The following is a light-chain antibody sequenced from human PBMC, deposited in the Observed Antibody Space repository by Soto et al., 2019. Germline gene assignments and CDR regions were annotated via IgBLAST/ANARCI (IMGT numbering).Light chain of an antibody. V-gene: IGKV1-33*01. CDR2: DAS. Sequence: DIQMTQSPSSLSASVGDRVTITCQASQDISKYLNWYQQKPGKAPKLLIYDASNSETGVPSRFSGSGSGTDFTLTINSLQPEEIAKYYCQQYKSLLSFGPGTKVDIK. CDR3: QQYKSLLS. CDR1: QDISKY. J-gene: IGKJ3*01.